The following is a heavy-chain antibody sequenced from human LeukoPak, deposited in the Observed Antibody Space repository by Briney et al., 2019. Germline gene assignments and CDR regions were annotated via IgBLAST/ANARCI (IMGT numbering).Heavy chain of an antibody. CDR3: ARVPRLYYDSSGYSPYYFDY. V-gene: IGHV4-59*01. D-gene: IGHD3-22*01. CDR2: IYYSGST. CDR1: GGSISSYY. J-gene: IGHJ4*02. Sequence: SETLSLTCTVSGGSISSYYWSWIRQPPGKGLEWIGYIYYSGSTNYNPSLKSRVTISVDTSKNQFSLKLSSVTAADTAVYYCARVPRLYYDSSGYSPYYFDYWGQGTLVTVSS.